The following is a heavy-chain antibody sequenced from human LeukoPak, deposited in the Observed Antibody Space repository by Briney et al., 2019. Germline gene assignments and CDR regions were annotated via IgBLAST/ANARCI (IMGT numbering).Heavy chain of an antibody. J-gene: IGHJ4*02. V-gene: IGHV3-23*01. CDR1: GFTFSSYA. D-gene: IGHD3-9*01. Sequence: GGSLRLSCAASGFTFSSYAMSWVRQAPGKGLEWVSGISGSRGTTYYADSVKGRLTISRDNSKNTLYLQMNSLRAEDTAVYYCARAGYDTLDYWGQGTLVTVSS. CDR2: ISGSRGTT. CDR3: ARAGYDTLDY.